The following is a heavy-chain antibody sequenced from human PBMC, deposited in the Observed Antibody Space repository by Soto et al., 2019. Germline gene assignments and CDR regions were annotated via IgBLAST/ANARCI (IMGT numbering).Heavy chain of an antibody. CDR3: ARDPGRGRGTMVRGWGGYYMDV. D-gene: IGHD3-10*01. J-gene: IGHJ6*03. CDR1: GGSISSGGYY. CDR2: IYYSGST. Sequence: QVQLQESGPGLVKPSQTLSLTCTVSGGSISSGGYYWSWIRQHPGKGLEWIGYIYYSGSTYYNPSLKSRVTISVDTSKNQLSLKLSSGTAADTAVYYCARDPGRGRGTMVRGWGGYYMDVWGKGTTVTVSS. V-gene: IGHV4-31*03.